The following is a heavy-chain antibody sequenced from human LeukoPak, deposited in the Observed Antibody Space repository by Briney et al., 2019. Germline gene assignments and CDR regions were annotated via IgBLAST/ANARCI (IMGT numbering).Heavy chain of an antibody. Sequence: GGSLRLSCAASGFTFSSDAMHWVRQAPGKGLEWVAFISYDGNIKRYADSVKGRFTISRDNSKNTLYLQMNSLKAEDTAVYHCAKDRSTTWACDYWGQGTLVTVSS. CDR3: AKDRSTTWACDY. J-gene: IGHJ4*02. CDR2: ISYDGNIK. D-gene: IGHD1-14*01. V-gene: IGHV3-30*18. CDR1: GFTFSSDA.